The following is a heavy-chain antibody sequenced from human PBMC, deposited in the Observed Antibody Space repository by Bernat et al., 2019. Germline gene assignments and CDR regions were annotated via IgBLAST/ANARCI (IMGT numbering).Heavy chain of an antibody. J-gene: IGHJ4*02. Sequence: QVQLVESGGGVVQPGRSLRLSCAASGFTFSSYAMHWVRQAPGKGLEWVAVISYDGSNKYYADSVKGRFTISRDNSKNTLYLQMNSLRAEDTAVYYCAWILGYCSGGSCYSDYWGQGTLVTVSS. D-gene: IGHD2-15*01. V-gene: IGHV3-30*01. CDR3: AWILGYCSGGSCYSDY. CDR2: ISYDGSNK. CDR1: GFTFSSYA.